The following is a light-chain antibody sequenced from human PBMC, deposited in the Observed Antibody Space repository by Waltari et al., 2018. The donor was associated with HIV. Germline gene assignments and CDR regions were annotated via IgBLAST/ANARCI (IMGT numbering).Light chain of an antibody. J-gene: IGLJ2*01. CDR1: ALSTHY. Sequence: SYELTQAPSVSVSPGQTAKITCSGDALSTHYVYWYQQKPGQAPLMMIFKDSERPSEIPARFSASSSGSTSILTISGVQAEDEADYDCQSGHNSDSIFGGGTKLTVL. CDR3: QSGHNSDSI. CDR2: KDS. V-gene: IGLV3-25*03.